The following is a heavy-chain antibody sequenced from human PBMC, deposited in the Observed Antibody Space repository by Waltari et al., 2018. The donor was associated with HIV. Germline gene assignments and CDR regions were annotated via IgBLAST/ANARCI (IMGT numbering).Heavy chain of an antibody. CDR3: ARGTTVTNGGLWDY. CDR1: GGSISSGGYY. Sequence: QVQLQESGPGLVKPSQTLSLTCTVSGGSISSGGYYWSWIRQHPGKGLEWIGYISYSGSIYYNPSLKSRVTISRDTSKNQFSLKLNSVTAADTAVYYCARGTTVTNGGLWDYWGQGSLVTVSS. V-gene: IGHV4-31*03. CDR2: ISYSGSI. D-gene: IGHD4-17*01. J-gene: IGHJ4*02.